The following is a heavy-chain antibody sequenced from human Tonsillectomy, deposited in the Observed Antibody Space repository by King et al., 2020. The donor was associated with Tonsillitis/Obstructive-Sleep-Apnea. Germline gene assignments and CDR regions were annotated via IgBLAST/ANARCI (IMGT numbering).Heavy chain of an antibody. Sequence: ITLKESGPTLVKPTQTLTLTCTFSGFSLSTSGVGVGWIRQPPGKALEWLALIYWDDDKRYSPSLKSRLTITKDTSKNQAVLPMTNMDPVDTATYYCAHRVGYETPFDCWAQGTLDTVSS. CDR3: AHRVGYETPFDC. CDR1: GFSLSTSGVG. V-gene: IGHV2-5*02. J-gene: IGHJ4*02. CDR2: IYWDDDK. D-gene: IGHD5-12*01.